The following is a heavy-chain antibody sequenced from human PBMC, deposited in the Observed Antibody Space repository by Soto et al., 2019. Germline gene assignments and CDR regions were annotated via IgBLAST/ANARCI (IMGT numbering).Heavy chain of an antibody. CDR2: MNPNSGNT. CDR1: GYTFTSYD. V-gene: IGHV1-8*01. D-gene: IGHD6-13*01. J-gene: IGHJ4*02. CDR3: ARRLAAAGTARVDY. Sequence: QVQLVQSGAEVKKPGASVKVSCKASGYTFTSYDINWVRQATGQGLEWMGWMNPNSGNTGYAQKFQGRVIMTRNTSISTAYMELSSLRSEDTAVYYCARRLAAAGTARVDYWGQGTLVTVSS.